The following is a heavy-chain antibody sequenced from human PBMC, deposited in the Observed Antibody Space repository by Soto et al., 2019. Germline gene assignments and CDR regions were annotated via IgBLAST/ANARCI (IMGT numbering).Heavy chain of an antibody. Sequence: EVQLVESGGGLVQPGGSLRFSCAASGFSFSSNWMPWVRQAPGKGLVWVSRINIDGSSTNYADSVKARFTISRDNAKNTLYLQMISLRAEDTALYYCASSYYYDSSAYYFLGYWGQGTLVTVSS. CDR2: INIDGSST. D-gene: IGHD3-22*01. V-gene: IGHV3-74*01. CDR3: ASSYYYDSSAYYFLGY. CDR1: GFSFSSNW. J-gene: IGHJ4*02.